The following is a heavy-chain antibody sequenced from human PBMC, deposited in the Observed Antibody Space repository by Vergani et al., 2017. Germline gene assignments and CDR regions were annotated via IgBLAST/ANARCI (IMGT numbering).Heavy chain of an antibody. CDR2: IYTSGST. J-gene: IGHJ6*03. CDR3: ARVGAAAPHPYYYMDV. V-gene: IGHV4-61*02. CDR1: GVSIGSNSYY. D-gene: IGHD6-13*01. Sequence: QLQLQESGPGLVKPSETLSLTCTVSGVSIGSNSYYWSWIRQPAGKGLEWIGRIYTSGSTNYNPSLKSRVTMSVDTSKNQFSLKLSSVTAADTAVYYCARVGAAAPHPYYYMDVWGKGTTVTVSS.